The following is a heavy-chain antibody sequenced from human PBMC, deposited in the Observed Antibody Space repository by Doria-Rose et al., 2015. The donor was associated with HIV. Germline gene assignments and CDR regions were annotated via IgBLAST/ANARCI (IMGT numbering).Heavy chain of an antibody. D-gene: IGHD6-13*01. J-gene: IGHJ4*02. CDR3: ARIKSSRWYHKYYFDF. CDR1: GVSLSGSGMG. V-gene: IGHV2-26*01. Sequence: PVLVKPTETLTLTCTVSGVSLSGSGMGVSWIRQPPGKALEWLANIFSDDERSYKTSLKSRLTIPRGTYKSQAVLTMTDMDPVDTATYYCARIKSSRWYHKYYFDFWGQGTLVIVSA. CDR2: IFSDDER.